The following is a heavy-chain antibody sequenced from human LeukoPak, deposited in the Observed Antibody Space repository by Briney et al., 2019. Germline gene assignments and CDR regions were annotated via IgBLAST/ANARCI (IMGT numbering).Heavy chain of an antibody. D-gene: IGHD3-22*01. V-gene: IGHV3-23*01. CDR3: AKTYYYDSSGYYGYDY. CDR1: GFTFSSYA. J-gene: IGHJ4*02. CDR2: ISGSGGST. Sequence: GGSLRLSCAASGFTFSSYAMSWVRQAPGKGLEWVSAISGSGGSTYYADSVKGRFTISRDNSKNTLYLQMNGLRAEDTAVYYCAKTYYYDSSGYYGYDYWGQGTLVTVSS.